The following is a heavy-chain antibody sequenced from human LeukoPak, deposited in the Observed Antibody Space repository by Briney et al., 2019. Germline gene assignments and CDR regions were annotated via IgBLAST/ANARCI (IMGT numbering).Heavy chain of an antibody. CDR2: IFSSGST. CDR3: ARVDSSGYYIDY. V-gene: IGHV4-4*07. CDR1: GGSISSYY. J-gene: IGHJ4*02. Sequence: PSETLSLTCTVSGGSISSYYWTWIRQPAGKGLEWIVRIFSSGSTNYNPSLKSRVTMSVDTSKNQFSLKLSSVTAADTAVYYCARVDSSGYYIDYWGQGTLVTVSS. D-gene: IGHD3-22*01.